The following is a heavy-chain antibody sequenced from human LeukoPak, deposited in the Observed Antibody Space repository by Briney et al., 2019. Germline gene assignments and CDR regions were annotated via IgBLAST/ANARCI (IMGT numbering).Heavy chain of an antibody. Sequence: GESLKISCKGSGYSFTSYWIGWVRQMPGKGLEWMGIIYPGDSETRYSPSFQGQVTISADKSISTAYLQWSSLKASDTAMYYCARTLGPADDYYYGMDVWGQGTTVTVSS. CDR1: GYSFTSYW. D-gene: IGHD3-16*01. J-gene: IGHJ6*02. V-gene: IGHV5-51*01. CDR2: IYPGDSET. CDR3: ARTLGPADDYYYGMDV.